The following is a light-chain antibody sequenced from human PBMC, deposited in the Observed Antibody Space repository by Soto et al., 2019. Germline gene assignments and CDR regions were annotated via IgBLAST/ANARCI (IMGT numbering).Light chain of an antibody. Sequence: EIVMTQSPAALSVSPGERVTLSCRASQSVGNNLAWYQQRPGQGPRLLIYAASDRATDIPVRFRGSGSGTEFTLTISSLQSEDFAVYYCQQYNNWPPWTFGRGTKVEI. J-gene: IGKJ1*01. CDR3: QQYNNWPPWT. CDR1: QSVGNN. V-gene: IGKV3-15*01. CDR2: AAS.